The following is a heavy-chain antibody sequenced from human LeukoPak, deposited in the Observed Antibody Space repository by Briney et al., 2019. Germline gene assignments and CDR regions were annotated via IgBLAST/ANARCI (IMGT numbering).Heavy chain of an antibody. CDR1: GFTFSDYY. J-gene: IGHJ4*02. CDR3: AKDEQQQLGRTFDY. Sequence: GGSLRLSCAASGFTFSDYYMSWIRQAPGKGLEWVSYISSSGSTIYYTDSVRGRFTISRDNSKSTLSLQMNSLRAEDTAVYYCAKDEQQQLGRTFDYWGQGTLVTVSS. V-gene: IGHV3-11*01. D-gene: IGHD1-1*01. CDR2: ISSSGSTI.